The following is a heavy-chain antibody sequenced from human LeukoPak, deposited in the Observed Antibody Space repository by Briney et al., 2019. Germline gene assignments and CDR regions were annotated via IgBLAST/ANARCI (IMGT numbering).Heavy chain of an antibody. CDR3: ARGYGGRGVLWFDP. CDR2: IIPIFGTA. D-gene: IGHD4-23*01. Sequence: SVKVSCKASGGTFSSYAISWVRQAPGQGLEWMGGIIPIFGTANYAQKFQGRVTITTDESTSTAYMEPSSLRSEDTAVYYCARGYGGRGVLWFDPWGQGTLVTVSS. V-gene: IGHV1-69*05. J-gene: IGHJ5*02. CDR1: GGTFSSYA.